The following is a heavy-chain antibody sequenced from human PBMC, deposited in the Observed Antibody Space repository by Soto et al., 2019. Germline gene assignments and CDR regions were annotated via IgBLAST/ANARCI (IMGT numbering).Heavy chain of an antibody. J-gene: IGHJ4*02. CDR2: IYPGDSAT. V-gene: IGHV5-51*01. CDR1: VYSFTHYW. CDR3: ARIGSGYQNYYFDY. Sequence: PGESLKIACQGSVYSFTHYWIGWVRQLPGKGLDWMGIIYPGDSATRYSPSFQGQVTISADKSISTAYLQWSSLKASDTAMYYCARIGSGYQNYYFDYWGQGTLVTVSS. D-gene: IGHD3-22*01.